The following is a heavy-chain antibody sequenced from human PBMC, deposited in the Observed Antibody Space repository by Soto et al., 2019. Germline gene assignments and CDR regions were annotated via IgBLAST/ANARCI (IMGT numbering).Heavy chain of an antibody. J-gene: IGHJ4*01. CDR3: ERDSAAGAGIGWDY. V-gene: IGHV1-2*02. CDR1: GYIFTDYY. CDR2: INPNSDDT. D-gene: IGHD1-26*01. Sequence: QVQLVQSGAEVKKPGASVKVSCKASGYIFTDYYIHWVRQAPGQGLEWMGWINPNSDDTRYAQKFRGRVTVTMDTSISTAYLDLSRMTSHDAAGYYCERDSAAGAGIGWDYWGQGTLVTVSS.